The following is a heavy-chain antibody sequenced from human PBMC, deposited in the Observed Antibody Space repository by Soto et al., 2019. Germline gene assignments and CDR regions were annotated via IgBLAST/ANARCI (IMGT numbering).Heavy chain of an antibody. J-gene: IGHJ4*02. CDR1: GGSISSGGYY. CDR2: IYYSGRT. CDR3: ARDRGSSGYIDY. V-gene: IGHV4-31*03. D-gene: IGHD3-22*01. Sequence: QVQLQESGPGLVKPSQTLSLTCTVSGGSISSGGYYWSWIRQHPGKGLEWIGYIYYSGRTYYNPSLKCRVSISVDTSKSQFSLKLSSVTAADTAVYYCARDRGSSGYIDYWGQGTLVTVSS.